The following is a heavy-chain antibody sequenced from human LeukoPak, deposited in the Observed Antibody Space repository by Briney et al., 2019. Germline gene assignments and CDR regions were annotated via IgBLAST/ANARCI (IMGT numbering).Heavy chain of an antibody. CDR3: ASEGFSGSYRYYYMDV. CDR1: GYTFTIYY. CDR2: INPSGGST. Sequence: ASVKVSCKASGYTFTIYYMHWVRQAPGQGLEWMGIINPSGGSTSYAQKFQGRVTMTRDTSTSTVYMELSSLRSEDTAVYYCASEGFSGSYRYYYMDVWGKGTTVTVSS. V-gene: IGHV1-46*01. J-gene: IGHJ6*03. D-gene: IGHD1-26*01.